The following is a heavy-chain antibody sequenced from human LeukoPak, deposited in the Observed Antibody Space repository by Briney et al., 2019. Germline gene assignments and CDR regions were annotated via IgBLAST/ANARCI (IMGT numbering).Heavy chain of an antibody. Sequence: SETLSLTWTVSGGSISSSNFYWDWIRQPPGKGLEWIGSIYYSGSTYYNPSLKSRVTISVDTSKNQFSLKLNSVTAADTAVYYCERRGSGDYVYWGQGTLVTVSS. J-gene: IGHJ4*02. CDR1: GGSISSSNFY. V-gene: IGHV4-39*01. CDR2: IYYSGST. CDR3: ERRGSGDYVY. D-gene: IGHD4-17*01.